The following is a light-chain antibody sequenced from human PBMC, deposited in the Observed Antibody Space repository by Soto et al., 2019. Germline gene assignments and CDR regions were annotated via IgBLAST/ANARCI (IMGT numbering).Light chain of an antibody. V-gene: IGKV3-20*01. Sequence: EIVLTQSPGTLSLSPGATATLSCRASQSVSRNYLAWFQQKPGQAPRLLIHGASSRAAGTPDRFSGSGSGTDFNLTISRLEPEDFAVYYCPHYGDSPIYTFGPGTKVDFK. CDR1: QSVSRNY. CDR3: PHYGDSPIYT. J-gene: IGKJ3*01. CDR2: GAS.